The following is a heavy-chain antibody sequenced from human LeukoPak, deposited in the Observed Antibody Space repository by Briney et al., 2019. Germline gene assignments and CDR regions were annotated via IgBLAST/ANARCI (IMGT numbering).Heavy chain of an antibody. CDR2: ISSSSSYI. Sequence: WVSSISSSSSYIYYADSVKGRFTISRDNAKNSLYLQMNSLRAEDTAVYYCARIAYSSSSDYWGQGTLVTVSS. D-gene: IGHD6-6*01. CDR3: ARIAYSSSSDY. J-gene: IGHJ4*02. V-gene: IGHV3-21*01.